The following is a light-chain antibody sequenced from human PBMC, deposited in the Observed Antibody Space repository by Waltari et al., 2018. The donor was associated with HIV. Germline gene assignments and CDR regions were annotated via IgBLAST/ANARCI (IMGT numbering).Light chain of an antibody. CDR1: SSDVGGYNY. J-gene: IGLJ3*02. V-gene: IGLV2-14*01. CDR3: SSYTSSRTLV. CDR2: EVN. Sequence: QSALTRPASVSGSPGQSITISCTGTSSDVGGYNYVSWYQQHPDKAPKLVIFEVNKRPSGVSNRFSGSKSGNTASLTISGLQAEDEADYYCSSYTSSRTLVFGGGTKLTVL.